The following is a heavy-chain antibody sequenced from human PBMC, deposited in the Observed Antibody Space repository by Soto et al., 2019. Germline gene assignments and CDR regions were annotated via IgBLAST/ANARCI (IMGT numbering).Heavy chain of an antibody. CDR2: IKSKIDGGTT. V-gene: IGHV3-15*01. CDR1: GFTFSNAW. CDR3: TTWGPYYYDSRGYYFDY. J-gene: IGHJ4*02. Sequence: PGGSLRLSCAASGFTFSNAWMSWVRQAPGKGLGWVGRIKSKIDGGTTDYAAPVEGRFTISRDDSKNTLYVQMNSLKTEDTAVYFCTTWGPYYYDSRGYYFDYWGQGVLVTVSS. D-gene: IGHD3-22*01.